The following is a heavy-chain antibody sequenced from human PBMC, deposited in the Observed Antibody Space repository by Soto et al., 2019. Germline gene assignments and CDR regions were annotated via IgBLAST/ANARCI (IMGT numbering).Heavy chain of an antibody. J-gene: IGHJ6*02. D-gene: IGHD5-12*01. CDR3: ARVKLVATTRKQIPLNNMDV. Sequence: RASVKVSCKASGYTFTGYDINWVRQATGQGLEWMGWMNPNSGNTGYAQKFQGRVTMTRNTSISTAYMELSSLRSEDTAVYYCARVKLVATTRKQIPLNNMDVWGQGTTVTVSS. CDR2: MNPNSGNT. CDR1: GYTFTGYD. V-gene: IGHV1-8*01.